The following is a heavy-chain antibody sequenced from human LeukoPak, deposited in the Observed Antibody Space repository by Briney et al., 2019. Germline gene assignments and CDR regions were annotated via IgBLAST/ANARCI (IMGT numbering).Heavy chain of an antibody. CDR2: MYLSGTT. CDR3: AGLVGRYSSGLYYYYFDY. CDR1: GDSINSLDL. Sequence: KPSGTLSLTCTVSGDSINSLDLWSWVRQPPGKGLEWIGEMYLSGTTHSNPSVKSRVTISIDKSKNQFFLNLSSVTAADTAVYYCAGLVGRYSSGLYYYYFDYWGRGPWSPSPQ. D-gene: IGHD3-22*01. J-gene: IGHJ4*02. V-gene: IGHV4-4*02.